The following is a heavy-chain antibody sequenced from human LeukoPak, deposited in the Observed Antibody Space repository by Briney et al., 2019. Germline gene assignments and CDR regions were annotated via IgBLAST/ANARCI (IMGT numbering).Heavy chain of an antibody. J-gene: IGHJ4*02. CDR3: ARAKPLYNGGLGY. D-gene: IGHD2-8*01. V-gene: IGHV3-74*01. CDR1: GFTLSPHW. CDR2: INGDGTRT. Sequence: GGSLRLSCAASGFTLSPHWMSWVRQAPGKGLQWVSRINGDGTRTDYADSVKGLFTISRDNAKNMLYLQMNSLRAEDTAVYYCARAKPLYNGGLGYWGQGTLVTVSS.